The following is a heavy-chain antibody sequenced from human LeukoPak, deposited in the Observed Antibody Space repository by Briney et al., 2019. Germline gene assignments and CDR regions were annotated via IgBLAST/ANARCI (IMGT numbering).Heavy chain of an antibody. CDR1: GYTLTSYG. J-gene: IGHJ6*02. V-gene: IGHV1-18*01. D-gene: IGHD1-26*01. CDR2: ISAYNGNT. CDR3: ARGPSGSYAYYYYGMDV. Sequence: ASVKVSCKASGYTLTSYGISWVRQAPGQGLEWMGWISAYNGNTNYAQKLQGRVTMTTDTSTSTAYMELRSLRSDDTAVYYCARGPSGSYAYYYYGMDVWGQGTTVTVSS.